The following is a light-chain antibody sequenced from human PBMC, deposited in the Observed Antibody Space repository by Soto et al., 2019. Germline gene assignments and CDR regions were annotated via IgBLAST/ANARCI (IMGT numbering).Light chain of an antibody. CDR2: GAS. J-gene: IGKJ2*01. Sequence: EIVMTQSPATLSVSSGERATLSCRASQSVSRNLAWYQQKPGQAPRLLIYGASTRATGVPARFSGSGSGTEFTLPISSLQSEDFAVYYCQQYHDWPPYTFGQGTKLEIK. V-gene: IGKV3-15*01. CDR1: QSVSRN. CDR3: QQYHDWPPYT.